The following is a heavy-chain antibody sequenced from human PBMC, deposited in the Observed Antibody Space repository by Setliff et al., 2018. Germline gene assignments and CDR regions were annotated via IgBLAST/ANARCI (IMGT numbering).Heavy chain of an antibody. CDR1: GYSISNGFY. CDR2: LFDGGSA. J-gene: IGHJ3*01. Sequence: SETLSLTCAVSGYSISNGFYWGWIRQSPVKGLEWIGSLFDGGSAYYSPSLKSRASISLDASKNQFALKLTSATAADTAVYYCARDPHYDPTYSLPGHAFDFWGQGIMVT. D-gene: IGHD3-22*01. CDR3: ARDPHYDPTYSLPGHAFDF. V-gene: IGHV4-38-2*02.